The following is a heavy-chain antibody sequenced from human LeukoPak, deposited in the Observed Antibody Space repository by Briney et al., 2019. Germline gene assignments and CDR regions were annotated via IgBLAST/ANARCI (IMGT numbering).Heavy chain of an antibody. CDR3: ARDGWYKSYYYYGMDV. D-gene: IGHD6-19*01. J-gene: IGHJ6*04. CDR2: ISAYNGNT. Sequence: ASVKVSCKASGYTFTSYGISWVRQAPGRGLEWMGWISAYNGNTNYAQKLQGRVTMTTDTSTSTAYMELRSLRSDDTAVYYCARDGWYKSYYYYGMDVWGKGTTVTVSS. CDR1: GYTFTSYG. V-gene: IGHV1-18*04.